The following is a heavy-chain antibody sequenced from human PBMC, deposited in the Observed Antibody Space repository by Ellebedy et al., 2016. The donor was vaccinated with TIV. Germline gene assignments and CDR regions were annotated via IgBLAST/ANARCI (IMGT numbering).Heavy chain of an antibody. J-gene: IGHJ4*02. V-gene: IGHV3-23*01. CDR3: AKVRGVHKGSSSWYNPAGY. CDR1: GFTFSSYA. CDR2: ISGSGGST. D-gene: IGHD6-13*01. Sequence: GGSLRLXXAASGFTFSSYAMSWVRQAPGKGLEWVSAISGSGGSTYYADSVKGRFTISRDNSKNTLYLQMNSLRAEDTAVYYCAKVRGVHKGSSSWYNPAGYWGQGTLVTVSS.